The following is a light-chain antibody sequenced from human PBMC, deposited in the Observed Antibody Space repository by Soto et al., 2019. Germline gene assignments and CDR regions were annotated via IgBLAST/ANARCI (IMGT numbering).Light chain of an antibody. V-gene: IGKV1-39*01. CDR1: QSISSY. J-gene: IGKJ4*01. Sequence: DIQMTQSPSSLSASVGDRVTITCRASQSISSYLNWYQQKLGKAPKLLIYAASSLQSGVPSRFSGSGSGTYFTLTISSLQPEDFATYFCQQSYSTPRTFGGGTKVEIK. CDR3: QQSYSTPRT. CDR2: AAS.